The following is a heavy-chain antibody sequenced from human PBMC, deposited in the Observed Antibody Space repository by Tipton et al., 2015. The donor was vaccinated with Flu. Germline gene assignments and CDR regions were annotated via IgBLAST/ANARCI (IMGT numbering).Heavy chain of an antibody. Sequence: SLRLSCAASGFTFSTYPMHWVRQAPGKGLEWVAVISYDGNLHYYAGSVRGRFTISRDDSKNTLYLQMNSLRPEDTAVYYCARDSGYSSGWGGPFGFWGQGTLVTVSS. V-gene: IGHV3-30*04. J-gene: IGHJ4*02. CDR2: ISYDGNLH. CDR1: GFTFSTYP. D-gene: IGHD6-19*01. CDR3: ARDSGYSSGWGGPFGF.